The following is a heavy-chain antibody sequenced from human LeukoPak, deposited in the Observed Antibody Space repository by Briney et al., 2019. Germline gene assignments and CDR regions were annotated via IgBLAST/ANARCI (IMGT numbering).Heavy chain of an antibody. V-gene: IGHV3-23*01. CDR3: AKGKGPTANCYLDV. J-gene: IGHJ2*01. Sequence: GGSLRLSCVASGFTFSSYGLSWVRQAPGKGLDWVSVISCSDGYTYYADSVKGRFTISRDNSKNTLYLHLNSLRAEDTAVYYCAKGKGPTANCYLDVWGRGTLVTVSS. D-gene: IGHD2-21*02. CDR2: ISCSDGYT. CDR1: GFTFSSYG.